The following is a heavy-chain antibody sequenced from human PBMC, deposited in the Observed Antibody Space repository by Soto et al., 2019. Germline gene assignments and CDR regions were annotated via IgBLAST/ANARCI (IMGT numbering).Heavy chain of an antibody. Sequence: GGSLRLSCAASGFTFSSYWMSWVRQAPGKGLEWVANIKQDGSEKYYVDSVKGRFTISRDNAKNSLYLQMNSLRAEDTAVYYCARSHPTTGWYYFDYWGQGTLVTVSS. CDR2: IKQDGSEK. V-gene: IGHV3-7*01. J-gene: IGHJ4*02. D-gene: IGHD3-9*01. CDR3: ARSHPTTGWYYFDY. CDR1: GFTFSSYW.